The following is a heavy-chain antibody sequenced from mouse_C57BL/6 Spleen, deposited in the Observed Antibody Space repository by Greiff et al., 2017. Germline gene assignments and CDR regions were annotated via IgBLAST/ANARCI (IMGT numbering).Heavy chain of an antibody. D-gene: IGHD2-4*01. V-gene: IGHV5-16*01. CDR2: INYDGSST. CDR1: GFTFSDYY. CDR3: ARVGDYDGAWFAY. J-gene: IGHJ3*01. Sequence: DVMLVESEGGLVQPGSSMKLSCTASGFTFSDYYMAWVRQVPEKGLEWVANINYDGSSTYYLDSLKSRFIISRDNAKNILYLQMSSLKSEDTATYSGARVGDYDGAWFAYWGQGTLVTVSA.